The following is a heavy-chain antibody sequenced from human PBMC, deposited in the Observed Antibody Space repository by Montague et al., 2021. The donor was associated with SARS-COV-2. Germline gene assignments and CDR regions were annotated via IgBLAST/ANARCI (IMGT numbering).Heavy chain of an antibody. D-gene: IGHD6-13*01. CDR1: GGSFSGYY. CDR3: ARGRYSSSWYGTKYYFDY. J-gene: IGHJ4*02. CDR2: ITHSGST. Sequence: LSLTCAVYGGSFSGYYWSWIRQPPGKGLEWIGEITHSGSTNYNPSLTSRVTISLDTSTNQFSLKLSSVTAADTAVYYCARGRYSSSWYGTKYYFDYWGRGTLVTVSS. V-gene: IGHV4-34*01.